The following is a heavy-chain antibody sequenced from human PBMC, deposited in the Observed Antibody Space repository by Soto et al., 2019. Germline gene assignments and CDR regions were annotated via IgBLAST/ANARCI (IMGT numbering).Heavy chain of an antibody. Sequence: EVQLLESGGGLVQPGGSLRLSCVASGFIFSNYAISWLRQGPGKGLEWVSAISGSGGSTYYADSVKGRFTISRDNSKNTLYLQMNSLRVEDSDVYYCVKERSGHSYADSWAQGTLVTVSS. V-gene: IGHV3-23*01. J-gene: IGHJ4*02. CDR3: VKERSGHSYADS. CDR1: GFIFSNYA. CDR2: ISGSGGST. D-gene: IGHD5-18*01.